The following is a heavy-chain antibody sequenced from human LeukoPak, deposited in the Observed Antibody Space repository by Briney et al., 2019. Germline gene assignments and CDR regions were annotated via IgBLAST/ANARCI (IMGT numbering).Heavy chain of an antibody. Sequence: PSETLSLTCTVSGGSISSYYWSWIRQPPGKGLEWIGRIYTSGSTNYNPSLKSRVTMSVDTSKNQFSLKLSSVTAADTAVYYCAREEGEAMVRGVIIPSYFDYWGQGTLVTISS. V-gene: IGHV4-4*07. CDR2: IYTSGST. J-gene: IGHJ4*02. D-gene: IGHD3-10*01. CDR1: GGSISSYY. CDR3: AREEGEAMVRGVIIPSYFDY.